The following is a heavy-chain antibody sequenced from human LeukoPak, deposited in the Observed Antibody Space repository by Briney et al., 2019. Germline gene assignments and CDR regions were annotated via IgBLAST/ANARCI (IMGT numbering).Heavy chain of an antibody. CDR3: AKSMGSVDFDY. D-gene: IGHD2/OR15-2a*01. Sequence: GGSLRLSCAASGFTFSGFAMSWVRQAPGKGLEWVSAISGGGGATYYADSVKGRFTISRDNSKNTVYLQMNSLRAEDTALYSCAKSMGSVDFDYWGQGSLVTVSS. V-gene: IGHV3-23*01. CDR1: GFTFSGFA. J-gene: IGHJ4*02. CDR2: ISGGGGAT.